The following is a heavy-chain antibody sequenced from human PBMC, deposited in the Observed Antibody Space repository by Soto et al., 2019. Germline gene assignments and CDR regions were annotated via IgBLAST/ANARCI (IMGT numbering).Heavy chain of an antibody. D-gene: IGHD3-16*01. Sequence: PSETLSLTCSVSGVSLSSSGHYWNWVRQHPGKGLEWIGYIDYSGNTYYNPSLKSRLGMSIDPSKDQFSLILTSVTAADTAVYFGALGQFMVVWGRGTTGTVSS. CDR2: IDYSGNT. CDR1: GVSLSSSGHY. CDR3: ALGQFMVV. V-gene: IGHV4-31*03. J-gene: IGHJ6*03.